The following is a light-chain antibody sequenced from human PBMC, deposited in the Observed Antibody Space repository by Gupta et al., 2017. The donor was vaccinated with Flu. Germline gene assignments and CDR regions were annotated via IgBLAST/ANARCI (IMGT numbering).Light chain of an antibody. CDR1: QSVSRY. Sequence: EIVLTQSPATLSLSPGERATLSCRASQSVSRYLAWYQQKPGQAPRLLIYDASNRATGIPARFSGSGSGTDFTLTISSLEPEDFVVYYCQQRTNWPIFGQGTRLEIK. CDR3: QQRTNWPI. CDR2: DAS. V-gene: IGKV3-11*01. J-gene: IGKJ5*01.